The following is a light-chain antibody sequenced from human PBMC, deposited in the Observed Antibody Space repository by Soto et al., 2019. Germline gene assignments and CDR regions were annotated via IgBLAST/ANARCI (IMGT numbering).Light chain of an antibody. J-gene: IGKJ1*01. V-gene: IGKV3-20*01. Sequence: EIVLTQSLGTLSLSPGERATLSCRASQSVSSSYLAWYQQKPGQAPRLLIYGASSRATGVPDRFSGSGSGTDFTLTISKLEPEDFAVYYCQQHRTSPWTFGQGTNADIK. CDR2: GAS. CDR1: QSVSSSY. CDR3: QQHRTSPWT.